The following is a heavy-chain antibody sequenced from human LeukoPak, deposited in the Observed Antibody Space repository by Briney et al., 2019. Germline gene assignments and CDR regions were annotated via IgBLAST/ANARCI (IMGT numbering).Heavy chain of an antibody. CDR1: GFTFSSYS. J-gene: IGHJ4*02. V-gene: IGHV3-21*01. D-gene: IGHD1-1*01. Sequence: PGGSLRLSCAASGFTFSSYSMNWVRQAPGKGLEWVSSISGSSSYIFYADSVKGRFTISRDNAQNSLYLQMNSLRAEDTAVYYCAREPYNQGSREFDYWGQGTLVTVSS. CDR2: ISGSSSYI. CDR3: AREPYNQGSREFDY.